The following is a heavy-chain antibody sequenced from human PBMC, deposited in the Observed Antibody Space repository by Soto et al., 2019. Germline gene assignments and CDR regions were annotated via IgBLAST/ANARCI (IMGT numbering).Heavy chain of an antibody. CDR1: GNTFTSYD. CDR2: INPNSGNI. V-gene: IGHV1-8*01. J-gene: IGHJ4*02. CDR3: ARGRASGSYYLLDY. D-gene: IGHD3-10*01. Sequence: ASVKVSCKASGNTFTSYDINWVRQATGHGLEWMGWINPNSGNIGYAQKFQGRVTMTRDTAIRTAYMEVSRLRSDDAAVYYCARGRASGSYYLLDYWGQGTLVTVSS.